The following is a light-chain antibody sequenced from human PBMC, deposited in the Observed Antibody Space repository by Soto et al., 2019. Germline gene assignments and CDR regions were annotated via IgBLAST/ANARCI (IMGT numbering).Light chain of an antibody. CDR3: QQYNNWPPLT. CDR1: QSVSSN. CDR2: GAS. V-gene: IGKV3-15*01. J-gene: IGKJ4*01. Sequence: EIVMTQSPANLSVSPGERATLSCRASQSVSSNLACYQQKPGQAPRLRIYGASTRATGIPARFSGSGSGTEFTLTISSLQSEDFAVYYCQQYNNWPPLTLGGGTKVEIK.